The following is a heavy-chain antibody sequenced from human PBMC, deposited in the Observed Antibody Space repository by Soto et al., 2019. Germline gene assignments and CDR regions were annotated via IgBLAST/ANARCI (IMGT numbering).Heavy chain of an antibody. J-gene: IGHJ6*02. CDR1: GGTFSSYT. V-gene: IGHV1-69*02. CDR2: IIPILGIA. Sequence: ASVKVSCKASGGTFSSYTISWVRQAPGQGLEWMGRIIPILGIANYAQKFQGRVTITADKSTSTAYMELSSLRSEDTAVYYCARVPYYDILTGPPDYYSGLDVWGQGTTVTVSS. D-gene: IGHD3-9*01. CDR3: ARVPYYDILTGPPDYYSGLDV.